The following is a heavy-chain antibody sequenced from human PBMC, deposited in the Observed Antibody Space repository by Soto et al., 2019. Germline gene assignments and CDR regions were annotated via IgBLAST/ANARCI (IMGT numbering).Heavy chain of an antibody. Sequence: PGGSLRLSCAASGFTFSSYSMNWVRQAPGKGLEWVSSISSSSSYIYYAGSVKGRFTISRDNAKNSLYLQMNSLRAEDTAVYYCARDGGGNIVVVPAARSKPNYYYYGMDVWGQGTTVTVSS. CDR2: ISSSSSYI. CDR3: ARDGGGNIVVVPAARSKPNYYYYGMDV. V-gene: IGHV3-21*01. CDR1: GFTFSSYS. J-gene: IGHJ6*02. D-gene: IGHD2-2*01.